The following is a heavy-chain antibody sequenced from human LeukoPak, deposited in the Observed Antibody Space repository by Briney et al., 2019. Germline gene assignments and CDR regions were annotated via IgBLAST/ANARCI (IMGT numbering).Heavy chain of an antibody. CDR3: ARGTTVPLPDAFDI. CDR2: IYYSGST. Sequence: SETLSLTCTVSGDSISTYSWHWIRQTPGKGLEWIGYIYYSGSTNYNPSLTSRVTISVDTSKNQFSLKLSSVTAADTAVYYCARGTTVPLPDAFDIWGQGTMVTVFS. CDR1: GDSISTYS. V-gene: IGHV4-59*08. J-gene: IGHJ3*02. D-gene: IGHD1-7*01.